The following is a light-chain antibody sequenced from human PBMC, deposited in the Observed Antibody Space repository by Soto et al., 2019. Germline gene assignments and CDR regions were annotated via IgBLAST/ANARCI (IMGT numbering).Light chain of an antibody. CDR3: QQAICLPIT. CDR1: DGMSSC. J-gene: IGKJ5*01. Sequence: TNTPTSLSASIRDRVSTTFLECDGMSSCLCWDPKKPGKAPKLLIYAASSVQTGVPSRFSGSGSGTDFTLTISSLQPEDFVTYYCQQAICLPITFGQGTRLEI. V-gene: IGKV1-12*01. CDR2: AAS.